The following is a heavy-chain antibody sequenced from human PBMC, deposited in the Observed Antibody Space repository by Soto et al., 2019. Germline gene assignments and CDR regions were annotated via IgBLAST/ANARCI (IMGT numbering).Heavy chain of an antibody. V-gene: IGHV4-59*01. CDR1: GGSINYSY. J-gene: IGHJ6*02. D-gene: IGHD4-17*01. CDR3: ARVNYGDYYYGMDV. Sequence: PSEKLLLTSAVSGGSINYSYWTWIRQPPGKGLEWIGYISYTGSANYNASLKSRLTISVDTSKNQFSLKLSSVNAADTALYYCARVNYGDYYYGMDVLGQGTTVT. CDR2: ISYTGSA.